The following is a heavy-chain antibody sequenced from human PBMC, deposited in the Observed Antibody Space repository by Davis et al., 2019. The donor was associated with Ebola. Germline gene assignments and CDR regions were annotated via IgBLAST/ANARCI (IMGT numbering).Heavy chain of an antibody. CDR1: LGNFSRHA. J-gene: IGHJ6*02. D-gene: IGHD6-6*01. V-gene: IGHV1-69*06. CDR3: ASGGRGIAARPDYYGMDV. Sequence: SVPVSCKASLGNFSRHAISRVRQAPGQGLEWMGGIILIFGTANYAQKFQGRDTITEDKSTSKAYMELSSLRSEETAVYYFASGGRGIAARPDYYGMDVWGQGTTVTVSS. CDR2: IILIFGTA.